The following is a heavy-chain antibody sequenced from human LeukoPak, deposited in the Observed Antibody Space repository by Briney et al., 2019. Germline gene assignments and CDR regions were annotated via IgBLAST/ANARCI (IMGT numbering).Heavy chain of an antibody. V-gene: IGHV1-46*01. J-gene: IGHJ4*02. D-gene: IGHD5-12*01. CDR3: ARGRSALGVATITLSGFDY. CDR2: INPSGGST. CDR1: GYTFTSYY. Sequence: GASVKVSCKASGYTFTSYYMHWVRPAPGQGLEWMGIINPSGGSTSYAQKFQGRVTMTRDTSTSTVYMELSSLRSEDTAVYYCARGRSALGVATITLSGFDYWGQGTLVTVSS.